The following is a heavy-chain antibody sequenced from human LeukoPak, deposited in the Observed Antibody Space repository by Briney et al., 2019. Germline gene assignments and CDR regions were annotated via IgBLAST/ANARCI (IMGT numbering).Heavy chain of an antibody. CDR3: ARTYYYDSSGYHSFDY. D-gene: IGHD3-22*01. V-gene: IGHV3-48*03. J-gene: IGHJ4*02. CDR2: ISSGSTI. Sequence: PGGSLRLSCAASGFTFSSYEMNWVRQAPGKGLEWVSYISSGSTIYYADSVKGRFTISRDNAKNSLYLQMNSLRAEDTAVYYCARTYYYDSSGYHSFDYWGQGTLVTVSS. CDR1: GFTFSSYE.